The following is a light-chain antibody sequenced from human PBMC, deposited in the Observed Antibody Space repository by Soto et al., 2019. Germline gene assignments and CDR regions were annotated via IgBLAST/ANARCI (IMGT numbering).Light chain of an antibody. J-gene: IGKJ2*01. CDR1: QSISSSY. CDR2: GAS. V-gene: IGKV3-20*01. Sequence: EIVLTQSPGTLSLSPGERATLSCRASQSISSSYLAWYQQKPGQAPRLLIYGASSRATGIPDTFSGSGSGTDFTLTISRLEPEDFVVYYCQQYGSSTMYTFGQGTKLEIK. CDR3: QQYGSSTMYT.